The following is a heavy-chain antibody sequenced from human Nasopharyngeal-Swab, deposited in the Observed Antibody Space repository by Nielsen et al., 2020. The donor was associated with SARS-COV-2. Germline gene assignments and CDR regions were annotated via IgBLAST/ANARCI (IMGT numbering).Heavy chain of an antibody. Sequence: GESLKISCAASGFTFSSYGMHWVRQAPGKGLEWVAVISYDGSNKYYADSVKGRFTISRDNSKNTLYLQMNSLRAEDTAVYYCARRDDLRRDAFDIWGQGTMVTVSS. CDR2: ISYDGSNK. CDR1: GFTFSSYG. J-gene: IGHJ3*02. D-gene: IGHD3-3*01. CDR3: ARRDDLRRDAFDI. V-gene: IGHV3-30*03.